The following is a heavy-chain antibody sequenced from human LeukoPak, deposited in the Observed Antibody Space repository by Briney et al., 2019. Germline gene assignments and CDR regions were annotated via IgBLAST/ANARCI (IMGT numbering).Heavy chain of an antibody. J-gene: IGHJ4*02. Sequence: GGSLRLSCSASGFTFSSYAMHWVRQAPGKGLECVSAISSNGGSTYYADSVKGRFTISGDNSKNTLYLQMSSLRAEDTAVYYCVPKGTEGYWGQGTLVTVSS. CDR2: ISSNGGST. CDR3: VPKGTEGY. V-gene: IGHV3-64D*06. CDR1: GFTFSSYA.